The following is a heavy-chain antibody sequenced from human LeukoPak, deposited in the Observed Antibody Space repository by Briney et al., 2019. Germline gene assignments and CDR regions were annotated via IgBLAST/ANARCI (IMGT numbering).Heavy chain of an antibody. CDR3: ARGMTTVIPFDY. V-gene: IGHV4-34*01. CDR1: GGSFSSYY. J-gene: IGHJ4*02. D-gene: IGHD4-17*01. CDR2: INHSGST. Sequence: SETLSLTCAVYGGSFSSYYWSWIRQPPGKGLEWIGEINHSGSTNYNPSLKSRVTISVDTSKNQFSLKLSSVTAADTAVYYCARGMTTVIPFDYWGQGTLVTVSS.